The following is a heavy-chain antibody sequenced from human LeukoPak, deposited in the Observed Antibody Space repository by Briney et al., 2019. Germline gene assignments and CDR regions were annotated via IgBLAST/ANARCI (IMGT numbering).Heavy chain of an antibody. D-gene: IGHD1/OR15-1a*01. CDR2: IYHSGST. CDR3: ASRLFMTIGNSAFDI. CDR1: SGSISSSTW. Sequence: SGTLSPTCAVSSGSISSSTWWTWVRQPPGKGLEGIGEIYHSGSTNYNPSLKSRVTISVDKSKNQFSLKLSSVTAADTAVYYCASRLFMTIGNSAFDIWGQGTMVTVSS. V-gene: IGHV4-4*02. J-gene: IGHJ3*02.